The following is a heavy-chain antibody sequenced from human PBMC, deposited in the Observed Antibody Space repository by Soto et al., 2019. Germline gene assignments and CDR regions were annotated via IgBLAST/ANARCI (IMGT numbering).Heavy chain of an antibody. D-gene: IGHD3-22*01. Sequence: GGSLRLSCAASGFTFSYYALHWVRRAPGKGLEWVSSISGIRDYIRYADSVKGRFTISRDNAKTSLYLQMNSLTAGDTAVYYCAREGVHNYNEYYFDYWGQGTLVTVSS. CDR3: AREGVHNYNEYYFDY. CDR1: GFTFSYYA. V-gene: IGHV3-21*06. J-gene: IGHJ4*02. CDR2: ISGIRDYI.